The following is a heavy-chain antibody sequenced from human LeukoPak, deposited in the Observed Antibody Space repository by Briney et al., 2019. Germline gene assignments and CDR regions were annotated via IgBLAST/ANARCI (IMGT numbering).Heavy chain of an antibody. CDR1: GFTVSSNY. CDR2: IYSGGST. Sequence: GGSLRLSCAASGFTVSSNYMSWVRQAPGKGLEWVSVIYSGGSTYYADSVKGRFTISRDNSKNTLYLQMNSLRAEDTAVYYCARERTYYYDSSGYMYFDYWGQGTLVTVSS. CDR3: ARERTYYYDSSGYMYFDY. D-gene: IGHD3-22*01. V-gene: IGHV3-66*01. J-gene: IGHJ4*02.